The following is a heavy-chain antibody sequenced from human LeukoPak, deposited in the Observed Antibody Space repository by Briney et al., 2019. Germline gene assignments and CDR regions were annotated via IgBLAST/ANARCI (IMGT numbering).Heavy chain of an antibody. V-gene: IGHV4-59*12. D-gene: IGHD3-10*01. CDR1: GGSISSYY. CDR3: AREVRGVISYYFDY. Sequence: PSETLSLTCTVSGGSISSYYWSWIRQPPGKGLEWIGYIYYSGSTNYSPPLKSRVTISVDTSKNQFSLKLSSVTAADTAVYYCAREVRGVISYYFDYWGQGTLVTVSS. J-gene: IGHJ4*02. CDR2: IYYSGST.